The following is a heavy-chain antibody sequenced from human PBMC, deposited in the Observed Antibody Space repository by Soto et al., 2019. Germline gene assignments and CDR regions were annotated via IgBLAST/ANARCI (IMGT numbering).Heavy chain of an antibody. D-gene: IGHD5-18*01. Sequence: QVPLVESGGGVVQPRRSLRLSCAASGFTFSSYAMHWVRQAQGKGLEWVAIISYDGSNKYYADSVKGRFTISRDNSKNTLYLQMNSLRAQDTAVYYCARDPLWGTAMVLWYFDLWGGGALGTVSS. CDR3: ARDPLWGTAMVLWYFDL. J-gene: IGHJ2*01. CDR1: GFTFSSYA. V-gene: IGHV3-30-3*01. CDR2: ISYDGSNK.